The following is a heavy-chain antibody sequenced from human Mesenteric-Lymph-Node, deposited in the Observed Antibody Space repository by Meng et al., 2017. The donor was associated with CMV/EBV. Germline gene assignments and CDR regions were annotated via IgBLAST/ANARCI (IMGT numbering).Heavy chain of an antibody. V-gene: IGHV3-15*07. CDR2: IKSKAAGGTT. CDR3: TTRDLG. D-gene: IGHD2-21*02. CDR1: GFGFSNAW. J-gene: IGHJ4*02. Sequence: LRLSGAASGFGFSNAWMNWVRQAPGNGLEWVGRIKSKAAGGTTDYAAPVSGRFTISRDDSKNTVYLQMNSLKTEDTAVYYCTTRDLGWGQGTLVTVSS.